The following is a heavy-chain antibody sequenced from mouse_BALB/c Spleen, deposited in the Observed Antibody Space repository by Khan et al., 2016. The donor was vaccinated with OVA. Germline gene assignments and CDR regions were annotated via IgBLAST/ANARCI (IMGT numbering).Heavy chain of an antibody. V-gene: IGHV1-77*01. CDR2: ISPGSGDT. Sequence: VQLQESGAELARPGASVKLSCKASGYTFTDYYINWVKQRTGQGLEWIGEISPGSGDTYYNEKFKGKATLTADKSSNTAYMQLSSLTSEAYAVYFCARRNYFGYTFAYWGQGTLVTVSA. CDR3: ARRNYFGYTFAY. J-gene: IGHJ3*01. D-gene: IGHD1-2*01. CDR1: GYTFTDYY.